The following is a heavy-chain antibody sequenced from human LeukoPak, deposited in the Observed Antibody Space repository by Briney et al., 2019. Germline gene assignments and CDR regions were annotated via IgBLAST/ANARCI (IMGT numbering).Heavy chain of an antibody. D-gene: IGHD4-17*01. CDR2: ISGSSGAT. V-gene: IGHV3-23*01. J-gene: IGHJ4*02. CDR3: ALFTVTNIDY. CDR1: GFTFSSYA. Sequence: GGSLRLSCVASGFTFSSYAMTWVRQSPGKGLQWVSAISGSSGATYYADSVKGRFTISRDNSKKILYLQMNSLRAEDTAVYYCALFTVTNIDYWGQGTLVAVSS.